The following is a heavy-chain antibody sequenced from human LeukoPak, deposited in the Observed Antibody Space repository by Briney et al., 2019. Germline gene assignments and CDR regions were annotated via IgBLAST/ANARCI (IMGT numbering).Heavy chain of an antibody. D-gene: IGHD6-19*01. Sequence: GGTLRLSCAASGFTFSDYYMSWIRQAPGKGLEWLSYISSSSTYTNYADSVKGRFTISRDNAKNSLYLQMNSLRAEDTAVYYCARDLKGSAWYVDYWGQGTLVTVSS. J-gene: IGHJ4*02. CDR2: ISSSSTYT. V-gene: IGHV3-11*05. CDR1: GFTFSDYY. CDR3: ARDLKGSAWYVDY.